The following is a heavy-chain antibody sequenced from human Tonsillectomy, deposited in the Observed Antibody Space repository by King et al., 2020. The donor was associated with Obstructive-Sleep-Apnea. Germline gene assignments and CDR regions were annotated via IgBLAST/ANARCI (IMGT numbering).Heavy chain of an antibody. V-gene: IGHV4-59*12. J-gene: IGHJ4*02. Sequence: QLQESGPGLVKPSETLSLTCTVSGGSISSYYWSWIRQPPGKGLEWIGYIYYSGSTNYNPSLKSRVTISVDTSKNQFSLKPSSLTAADTAVYYCARGAQQAGTTYYFDYWGQGTLVTVSS. CDR3: ARGAQQAGTTYYFDY. CDR1: GGSISSYY. CDR2: IYYSGST. D-gene: IGHD6-19*01.